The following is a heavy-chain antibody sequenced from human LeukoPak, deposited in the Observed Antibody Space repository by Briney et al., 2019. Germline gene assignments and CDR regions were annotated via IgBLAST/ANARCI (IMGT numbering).Heavy chain of an antibody. CDR3: ATLGGFDY. Sequence: GGSLRLSCAASGFXFNYAWMSWVRQAPGKGLEWVGRIKSKTDGGITDYAAPVKGRFTISRDDSKNTLYLQMNSLKTEDTAVYYCATLGGFDYWGQGTLVTVSS. CDR2: IKSKTDGGIT. V-gene: IGHV3-15*01. CDR1: GFXFNYAW. D-gene: IGHD3-16*01. J-gene: IGHJ4*02.